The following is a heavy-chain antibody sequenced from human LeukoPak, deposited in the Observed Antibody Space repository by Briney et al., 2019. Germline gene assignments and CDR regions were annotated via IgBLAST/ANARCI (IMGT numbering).Heavy chain of an antibody. CDR3: AIHDFWSGYFDY. V-gene: IGHV1-18*01. CDR1: GYTFNTYG. J-gene: IGHJ4*02. CDR2: ISGYNGKT. D-gene: IGHD3-3*01. Sequence: ASVKVSCKASGYTFNTYGITWVRQAPGQGLEWMGWISGYNGKTKYAQKLQDRVTMTTDTSTTTAYMELRSLRSDDTAVYYCAIHDFWSGYFDYWGQGTLVTVSS.